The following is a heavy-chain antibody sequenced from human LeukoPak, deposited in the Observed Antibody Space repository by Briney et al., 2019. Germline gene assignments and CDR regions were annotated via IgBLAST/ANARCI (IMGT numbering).Heavy chain of an antibody. D-gene: IGHD1-26*01. CDR1: GFTFSSYG. CDR2: IRYDGSNK. CDR3: AKDTLRYSGSYYYFDY. J-gene: IGHJ4*02. V-gene: IGHV3-30*02. Sequence: PGRSLRLSCAASGFTFSSYGMHWVRQAPGKGLEWVAFIRYDGSNKYYADSVKGRFTISRDNSKNTLYLQMNSLRAEDTAVYYCAKDTLRYSGSYYYFDYWGQGTLVTVSS.